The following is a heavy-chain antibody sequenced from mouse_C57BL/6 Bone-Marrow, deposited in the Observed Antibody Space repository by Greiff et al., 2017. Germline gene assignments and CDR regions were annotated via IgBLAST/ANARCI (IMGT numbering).Heavy chain of an antibody. D-gene: IGHD1-1*01. Sequence: EVQVVESGGGLVKPGGSLKLSCAASGFTFSSYTMPWVRQTPEKRLQWVAAISGGGGNTYYPHSVKGRSTISRDNDSNTLYLQLSSLRSENTASYYCSRQVTTVLATRYFDDWGTGTTVTVSS. CDR1: GFTFSSYT. J-gene: IGHJ1*03. CDR2: ISGGGGNT. V-gene: IGHV5-9*01. CDR3: SRQVTTVLATRYFDD.